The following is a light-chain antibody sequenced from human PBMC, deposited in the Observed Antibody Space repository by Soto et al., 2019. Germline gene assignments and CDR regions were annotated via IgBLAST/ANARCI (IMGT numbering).Light chain of an antibody. V-gene: IGKV3-11*01. CDR1: QTVSSY. Sequence: EIVLTQSPATLSLSPGERATLSCRASQTVSSYLAWYQQKPGQAPRLLIYDASNRATGIPARFSGSGSGTDFTLTISSLEPDDSAVYYCLQRSNWPLTFGGGTKVEIK. CDR3: LQRSNWPLT. J-gene: IGKJ4*02. CDR2: DAS.